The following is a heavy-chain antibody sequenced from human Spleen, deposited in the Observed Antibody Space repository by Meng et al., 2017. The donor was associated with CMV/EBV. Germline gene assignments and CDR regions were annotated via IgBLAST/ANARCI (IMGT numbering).Heavy chain of an antibody. J-gene: IGHJ5*02. V-gene: IGHV2-5*02. Sequence: TSGVGVGWIRQLPGKALEWLALIYWDDDERYSPSLKSRLTITKDTSKNQVFLTMTNMDPVDTATYYCAHRRRDFDFWSGDSNWFDPWGQGILVTVSS. CDR2: IYWDDDE. CDR1: TSGVG. D-gene: IGHD3-3*01. CDR3: AHRRRDFDFWSGDSNWFDP.